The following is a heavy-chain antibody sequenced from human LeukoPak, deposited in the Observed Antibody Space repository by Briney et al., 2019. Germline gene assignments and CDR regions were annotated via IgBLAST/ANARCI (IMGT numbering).Heavy chain of an antibody. CDR2: IKSKTDGGTT. CDR1: GFTFSNAW. D-gene: IGHD6-13*01. Sequence: GGSLRLSCAASGFTFSNAWMSWVRQAPGRGLEWVGRIKSKTDGGTTDYAAPVKGRFTISRDDSKNTLYLQMNSLKTEDTAVYYCTTEGSLADSSSWYGDLDAFDIWGQGTMVTVSS. V-gene: IGHV3-15*01. CDR3: TTEGSLADSSSWYGDLDAFDI. J-gene: IGHJ3*02.